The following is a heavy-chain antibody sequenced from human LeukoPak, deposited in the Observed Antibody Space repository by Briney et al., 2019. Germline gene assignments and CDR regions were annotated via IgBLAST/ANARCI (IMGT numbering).Heavy chain of an antibody. J-gene: IGHJ4*02. V-gene: IGHV4-38-2*02. CDR2: IYHSGST. CDR3: ARDRGGDIVLMVYAKDEVYFDY. Sequence: SETLSLTCTVSGYSISSGYYWGWIRQPPGKGLEWIGSIYHSGSTYYNPSLKSRVTISVDTSKNQFSLKLSSVTAADTAVYYCARDRGGDIVLMVYAKDEVYFDYWGQGTLVTVSS. D-gene: IGHD2-8*01. CDR1: GYSISSGYY.